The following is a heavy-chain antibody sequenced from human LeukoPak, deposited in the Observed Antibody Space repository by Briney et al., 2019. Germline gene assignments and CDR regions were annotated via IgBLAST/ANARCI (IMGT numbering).Heavy chain of an antibody. CDR3: ATGAGCGY. Sequence: GGSLRLSCAASGFTFSSYWMTWVRQAPGKGLEWVANIKQDGSERNYVNSVKGRFTISRDNAKNSLYLQMNTLRDEDTAVYYCATGAGCGYWGQGTLVTVSS. CDR2: IKQDGSER. CDR1: GFTFSSYW. V-gene: IGHV3-7*03. J-gene: IGHJ4*02. D-gene: IGHD6-19*01.